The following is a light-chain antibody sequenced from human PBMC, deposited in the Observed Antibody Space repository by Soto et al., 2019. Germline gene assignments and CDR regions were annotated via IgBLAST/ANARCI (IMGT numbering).Light chain of an antibody. CDR2: HAS. Sequence: VDIVTITCRASQSISRWLEWYQQKPGTAPKVLMYHASNLQSGVPSRFSGSGSGTEFTLTISSLQPDDFATYYCQHYNSYSEAFGQGTKVDIK. CDR3: QHYNSYSEA. V-gene: IGKV1-5*01. J-gene: IGKJ1*01. CDR1: QSISRW.